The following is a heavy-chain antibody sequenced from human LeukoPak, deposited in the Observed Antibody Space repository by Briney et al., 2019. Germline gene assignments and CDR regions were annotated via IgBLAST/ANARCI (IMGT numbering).Heavy chain of an antibody. CDR3: ARRGSGWHFDY. J-gene: IGHJ4*02. CDR1: GFTFSIYS. V-gene: IGHV3-21*04. CDR2: ISSGSSYI. Sequence: KPGGSLRLSCAATGFTFSIYSMNWVRQAPGKGLEWVSSISSGSSYISYADSVKGRFTISRDNAKNSLYLQMNSLRAEDTAVYYCARRGSGWHFDYWGQGTLVTVSS. D-gene: IGHD6-19*01.